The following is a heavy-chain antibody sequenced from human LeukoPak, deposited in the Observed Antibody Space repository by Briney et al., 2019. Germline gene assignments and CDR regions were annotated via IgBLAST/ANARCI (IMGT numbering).Heavy chain of an antibody. CDR3: ARRGLPDV. V-gene: IGHV3-7*01. J-gene: IGHJ6*04. CDR1: GFTFTTYW. Sequence: QPGGSLTLFCAASGFTFTTYWMSWVRQAPGEGLEWVANIKQEGSDKYYVDSVKGRFTISRDNAKNSLYLQMNSLRVEDTAVYYCARRGLPDVWGKGTTVTVSS. CDR2: IKQEGSDK. D-gene: IGHD2-15*01.